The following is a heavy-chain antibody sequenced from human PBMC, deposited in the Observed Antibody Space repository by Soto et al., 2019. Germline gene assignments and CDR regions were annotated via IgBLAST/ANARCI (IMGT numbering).Heavy chain of an antibody. V-gene: IGHV4-34*01. CDR1: GGSFSGYY. Sequence: PSETLSLTCAVYGGSFSGYYWSWIRQPPGKGLEWIGEINHSGSTNYNPSLKSRVTISVDTSKNQFSLKLSSVTAADTAVYYCASGLIVVITTHYFDYSGQGTLVTVSS. CDR3: ASGLIVVITTHYFDY. D-gene: IGHD3-22*01. J-gene: IGHJ4*02. CDR2: INHSGST.